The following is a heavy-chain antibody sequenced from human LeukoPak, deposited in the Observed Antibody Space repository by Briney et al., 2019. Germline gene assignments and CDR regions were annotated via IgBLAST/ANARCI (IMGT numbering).Heavy chain of an antibody. V-gene: IGHV3-7*03. CDR3: ACTNTFDV. Sequence: GGSLRLSCAASGFMFSNYWMNWVRQAPGKGLEWVANIYQDGSKKNYVDSVKGRFTISRDNAIDSPYLQMNNLRAEDTAVYYCACTNTFDVWGKGATVTVFS. D-gene: IGHD2/OR15-2a*01. J-gene: IGHJ6*04. CDR1: GFMFSNYW. CDR2: IYQDGSKK.